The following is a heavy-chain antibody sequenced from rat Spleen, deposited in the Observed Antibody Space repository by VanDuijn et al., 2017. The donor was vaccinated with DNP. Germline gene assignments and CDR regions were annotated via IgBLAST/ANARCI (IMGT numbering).Heavy chain of an antibody. CDR2: ISYDGSST. D-gene: IGHD1-2*01. CDR1: GFTFSDYN. CDR3: TTHGSIATISTGAMDV. J-gene: IGHJ4*01. Sequence: EVQLVESGGGLVQPGRSLKLSCAASGFTFSDYNMAWVRQAPKKGLEWVATISYDGSSTYYRDSVKGRFTISRDNAKSTLYLQMDSLRSEDTATYYCTTHGSIATISTGAMDVWGQGTSVTVS. V-gene: IGHV5-7*01.